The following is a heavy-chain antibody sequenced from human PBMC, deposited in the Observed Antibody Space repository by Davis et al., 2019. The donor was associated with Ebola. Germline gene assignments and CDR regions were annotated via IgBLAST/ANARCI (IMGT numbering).Heavy chain of an antibody. Sequence: MPGGSLRLSCAASGFTFSDYYMSWIRQPPGKGLEWIGEINHSGSTNYNPSLKSRVTISVDTSKNQFSLKLSSVTAADTAVYYCARGQEEGITIFGVVIKDYYYGMDVWGQGTTVTVSS. J-gene: IGHJ6*02. CDR1: GFTFSDYY. CDR2: INHSGST. D-gene: IGHD3-3*01. V-gene: IGHV4-34*01. CDR3: ARGQEEGITIFGVVIKDYYYGMDV.